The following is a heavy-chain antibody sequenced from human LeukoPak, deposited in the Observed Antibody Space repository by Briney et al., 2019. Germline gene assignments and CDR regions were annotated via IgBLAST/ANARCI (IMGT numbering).Heavy chain of an antibody. D-gene: IGHD1-7*01. Sequence: LSLTCTVSGGSISSSSYYWGWIRQPPGKGLEWVSYISSSGSTIYYADSVKGRFTISRDNAKNSLYLQMNSLRAEDTAVYYCARGNWNYALYYMDVWGKGTTVTVSS. CDR2: ISSSGSTI. V-gene: IGHV3-11*04. CDR3: ARGNWNYALYYMDV. CDR1: GGSISSSSYY. J-gene: IGHJ6*03.